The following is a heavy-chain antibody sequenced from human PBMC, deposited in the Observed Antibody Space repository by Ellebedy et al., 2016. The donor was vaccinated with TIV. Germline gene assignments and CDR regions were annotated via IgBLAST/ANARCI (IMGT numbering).Heavy chain of an antibody. CDR1: GISLRSYA. V-gene: IGHV3-48*03. CDR3: ASGAYDI. Sequence: GESLKISCAASGISLRSYAMSWVRQAPGKGLEWVSYISSTGTTIYYADSVKGRFTISRDNAKISLYLQMNSLTAEDTAVYYWASGAYDIWGQGTMVTVSS. CDR2: ISSTGTTI. J-gene: IGHJ3*02.